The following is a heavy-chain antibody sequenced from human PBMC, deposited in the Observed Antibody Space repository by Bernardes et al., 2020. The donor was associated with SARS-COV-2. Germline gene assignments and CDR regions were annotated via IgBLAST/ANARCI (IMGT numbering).Heavy chain of an antibody. D-gene: IGHD5-18*01. J-gene: IGHJ6*02. CDR1: GFTFSRHS. CDR2: ISTSGTTV. CDR3: ARDRYGDYVTDV. Sequence: GGSLRLSCAVSGFTFSRHSMNWVRQAPGKGLEWVSYISTSGTTVYYADSVKGRFTISRDNAKNSMSLQMNSLRAEDTAVYFCARDRYGDYVTDVWGQGTTVTVSS. V-gene: IGHV3-48*01.